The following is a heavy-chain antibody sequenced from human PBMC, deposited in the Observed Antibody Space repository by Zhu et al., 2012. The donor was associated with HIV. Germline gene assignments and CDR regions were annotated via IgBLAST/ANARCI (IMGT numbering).Heavy chain of an antibody. V-gene: IGHV4-59*01. CDR2: IYYIGIT. CDR1: GGSINSYY. CDR3: SERTPXDYDSSGYYPVYFD. J-gene: IGHJ4*01. D-gene: IGHD3-22*01. Sequence: QVQLKESGPGLVKPSETLSLTCTVSGGSINSYYWSWIRQPPGKGLEWIGYIYYIGITKYNPSLKSRVTISLDTSKNQFSLKLSSVTAADTAVYYCSERTPXDYDSSGYYPVYFD.